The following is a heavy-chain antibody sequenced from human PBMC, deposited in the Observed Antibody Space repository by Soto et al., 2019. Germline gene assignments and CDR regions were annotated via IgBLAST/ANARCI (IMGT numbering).Heavy chain of an antibody. CDR1: GYTFTSYG. CDR3: ARQFHYDSSGYYYAY. CDR2: ISAYNGNT. J-gene: IGHJ4*02. Sequence: ASVKFSCKASGYTFTSYGISWVRQAPGQGLEWMGWISAYNGNTNYAQKLQGRVTMTTDTSTSTAYMELRSLRSDDTAVYYCARQFHYDSSGYYYAYGGQGTLVNVS. D-gene: IGHD3-22*01. V-gene: IGHV1-18*01.